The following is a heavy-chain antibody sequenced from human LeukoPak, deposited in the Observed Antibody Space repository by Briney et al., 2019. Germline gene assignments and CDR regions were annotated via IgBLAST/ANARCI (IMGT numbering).Heavy chain of an antibody. CDR3: ARSFCTSVSCPKGHYYYVMDV. CDR1: GFTFSSYA. CDR2: ISTGGDNT. V-gene: IGHV3-21*01. Sequence: GGSLRLSCAASGFTFSSYAMNWVRQAPEKGLEWVSYISTGGDNTFYADSLKGRFTVSRDNAKNSLFLQMDSLRAEDTAVYYCARSFCTSVSCPKGHYYYVMDVWGQGTTVTVSS. J-gene: IGHJ6*02. D-gene: IGHD2-8*02.